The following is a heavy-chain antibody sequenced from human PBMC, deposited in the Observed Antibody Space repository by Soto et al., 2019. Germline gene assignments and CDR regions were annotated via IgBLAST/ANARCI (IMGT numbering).Heavy chain of an antibody. CDR1: GFTFSNYA. Sequence: GGSLRLSCIGSGFTFSNYAINWVRQTPGKGLEWVSVITGNGGYTHYADSVKGRFTISRDNSKDTLYLQMNSLRVEDTAVYYCAKEWVAGTLFYWGQGTRVTVS. CDR3: AKEWVAGTLFY. CDR2: ITGNGGYT. V-gene: IGHV3-23*01. J-gene: IGHJ4*02. D-gene: IGHD6-13*01.